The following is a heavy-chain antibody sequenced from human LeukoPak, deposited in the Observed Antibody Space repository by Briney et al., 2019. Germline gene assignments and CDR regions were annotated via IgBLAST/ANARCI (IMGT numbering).Heavy chain of an antibody. V-gene: IGHV3-23*01. CDR3: AKGLIAAAEDY. D-gene: IGHD6-13*01. Sequence: GGSLRLSCAASGFTLSSYAMSWVRQAPGKGLEWVSLMNSGVATYYADSVKGRFTISRDNSKNTLYLQMNSLRAEDTAVHYCAKGLIAAAEDYWGQGTLVTVSS. J-gene: IGHJ4*02. CDR2: MNSGVAT. CDR1: GFTLSSYA.